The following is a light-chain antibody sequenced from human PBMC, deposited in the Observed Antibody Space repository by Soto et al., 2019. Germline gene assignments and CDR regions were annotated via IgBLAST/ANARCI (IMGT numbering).Light chain of an antibody. V-gene: IGLV1-40*01. CDR1: SSNIGGGYD. CDR3: QSYDSSLDGFYV. J-gene: IGLJ1*01. Sequence: QSVLSQPPPVSGAPGQRVTLSCTGTSSNIGGGYDVHWYQQLPGTAPKLLISGNNNRPSGVADRFSGSRSGASASLAITGLQAEDEADYFCQSYDSSLDGFYVFGTGAKVTVL. CDR2: GNN.